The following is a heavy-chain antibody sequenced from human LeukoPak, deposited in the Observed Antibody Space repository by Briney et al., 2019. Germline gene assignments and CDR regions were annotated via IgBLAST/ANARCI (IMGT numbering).Heavy chain of an antibody. CDR3: ARDRSGSYWLDY. V-gene: IGHV3-21*01. CDR2: ISSSSSYI. D-gene: IGHD3-10*01. Sequence: PGWSLRLSCAASGFTFSSYSMNWVRQAPGKGLESVSSISSSSSYIYYADSVKGRFTISRDNAKNSLYLQMNSLRAEDTAVYYCARDRSGSYWLDYWGQRTPVTVSS. J-gene: IGHJ4*02. CDR1: GFTFSSYS.